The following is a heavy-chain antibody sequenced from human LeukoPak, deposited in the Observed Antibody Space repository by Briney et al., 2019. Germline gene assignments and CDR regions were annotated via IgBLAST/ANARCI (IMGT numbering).Heavy chain of an antibody. J-gene: IGHJ4*02. D-gene: IGHD1-1*01. CDR3: ARVNINNWHSCDY. CDR1: GGSISSYY. V-gene: IGHV4-59*12. CDR2: IYYSGST. Sequence: PSETLSLTCTVSGGSISSYYWSWIRQPPGKGLEWIAYIYYSGSTNYNPSLKSRVTISVDTSKNQFSLKLSSVTAADTAVYYCARVNINNWHSCDYWGQGTLVTVSS.